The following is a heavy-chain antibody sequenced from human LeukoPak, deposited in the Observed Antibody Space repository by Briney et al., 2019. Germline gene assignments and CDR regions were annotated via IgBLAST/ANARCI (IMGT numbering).Heavy chain of an antibody. CDR1: GFTFSNYA. CDR2: ISGNGGST. J-gene: IGHJ4*02. Sequence: PGGSLRLSCVASGFTFSNYAMNWVRQAPGKGLVWVSFISGNGGSTYYTDSVKGRLTISRDNSKNTLYLQVNSLRVEDTAVYYCAKGDCTAGACKRFDYWGQGSLVTVSS. V-gene: IGHV3-23*01. D-gene: IGHD2-8*02. CDR3: AKGDCTAGACKRFDY.